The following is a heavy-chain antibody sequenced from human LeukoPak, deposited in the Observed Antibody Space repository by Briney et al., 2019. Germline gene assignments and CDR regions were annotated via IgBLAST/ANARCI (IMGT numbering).Heavy chain of an antibody. D-gene: IGHD3-3*01. CDR1: GFTVSSSY. CDR2: IYSGGST. J-gene: IGHJ4*02. V-gene: IGHV3-53*01. CDR3: ASGVNYFDY. Sequence: GGSLRLSCAASGFTVSSSYMSWVRQPPGKGLEWVSSIYSGGSTYYADSVKGRFTISRDNAKKSLYLQMNSLRAEDTAVYYCASGVNYFDYWGQGTLVTVSS.